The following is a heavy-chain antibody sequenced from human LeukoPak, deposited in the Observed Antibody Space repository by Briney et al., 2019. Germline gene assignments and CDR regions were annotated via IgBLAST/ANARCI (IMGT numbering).Heavy chain of an antibody. CDR1: GFTFSSYA. Sequence: GGSLRLSCAASGFTFSSYAMSWVRQAPGKGLEWVSAISTSGDTTYYADSVKGRFTISRDNSKSTLYLQMNSLRAEDTAVYYCTKVRAYDDSGNPYWHFDLWGRGTLVTVSS. D-gene: IGHD3-10*01. CDR3: TKVRAYDDSGNPYWHFDL. J-gene: IGHJ2*01. CDR2: ISTSGDTT. V-gene: IGHV3-23*01.